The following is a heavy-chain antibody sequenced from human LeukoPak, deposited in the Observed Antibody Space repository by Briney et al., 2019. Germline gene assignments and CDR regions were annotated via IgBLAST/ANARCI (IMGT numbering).Heavy chain of an antibody. Sequence: GGSLRLSCTASGFTFSSYAMNWVRQAPGKGLEWVSGIGAGGTFTYYADSVKGRFTIFRDNSRNTLYLQMNSLRADDTAVYYCAKDPKSYGSGSYTFDYWGQGTLVTVSS. CDR1: GFTFSSYA. V-gene: IGHV3-23*01. CDR3: AKDPKSYGSGSYTFDY. D-gene: IGHD3-10*01. CDR2: IGAGGTFT. J-gene: IGHJ4*02.